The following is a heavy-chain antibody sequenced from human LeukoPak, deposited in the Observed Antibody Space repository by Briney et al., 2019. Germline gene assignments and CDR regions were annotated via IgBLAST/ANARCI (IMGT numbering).Heavy chain of an antibody. Sequence: PGRSLRLSCAASGFTFSSYGMHWVHQAPGKGLEWVAVISSDGSNKYYADSVKGRFTISRDNSKNTLYLQMNSLRAEYTAVYYCAKEGSSSWYYFDYWGQGTLVTVSS. CDR2: ISSDGSNK. J-gene: IGHJ4*02. CDR3: AKEGSSSWYYFDY. V-gene: IGHV3-30*18. CDR1: GFTFSSYG. D-gene: IGHD6-13*01.